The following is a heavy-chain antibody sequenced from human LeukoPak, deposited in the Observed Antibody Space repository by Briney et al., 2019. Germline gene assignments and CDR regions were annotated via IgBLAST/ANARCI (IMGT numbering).Heavy chain of an antibody. CDR2: MNPNSGNT. Sequence: RASVKVSCKASGYTFTSYDINWVRQATGQGLEWMVWMNPNSGNTGYAQKFQGRVTMTRNTSISTAYMELSSLRSEDTAVYYCARRNYDILTGYYTYYYYYMDVWGKGTTVTISS. CDR1: GYTFTSYD. CDR3: ARRNYDILTGYYTYYYYYMDV. V-gene: IGHV1-8*01. D-gene: IGHD3-9*01. J-gene: IGHJ6*03.